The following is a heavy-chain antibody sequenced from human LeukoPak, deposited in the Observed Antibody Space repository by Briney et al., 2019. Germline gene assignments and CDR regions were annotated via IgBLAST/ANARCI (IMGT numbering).Heavy chain of an antibody. CDR3: VKRSADAYGFFQY. J-gene: IGHJ4*02. CDR1: GFTFSTYA. CDR2: ITGTGDKT. Sequence: GGSLRLSCAASGFTFSTYAMHWVRQAPGKGLEWISTITGTGDKTYYADSVKGRFTISRGNSENTVFLQMNSLRAEDTALYYCVKRSADAYGFFQYWGQGTLVTVSS. V-gene: IGHV3-23*01. D-gene: IGHD3/OR15-3a*01.